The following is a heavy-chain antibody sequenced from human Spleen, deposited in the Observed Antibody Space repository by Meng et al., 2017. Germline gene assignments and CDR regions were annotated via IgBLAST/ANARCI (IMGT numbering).Heavy chain of an antibody. J-gene: IGHJ6*02. Sequence: ASVKVSCKASGYTFTSYGISWVRQAPGQGLEWMGWISAYNGNTNYAQKLQGRVTMTTDTSTSTAYMELRSLRSDDTAVYYCARTIAVAGAYYYSMDVWGQGTTVTVSS. CDR2: ISAYNGNT. D-gene: IGHD6-19*01. V-gene: IGHV1-18*01. CDR3: ARTIAVAGAYYYSMDV. CDR1: GYTFTSYG.